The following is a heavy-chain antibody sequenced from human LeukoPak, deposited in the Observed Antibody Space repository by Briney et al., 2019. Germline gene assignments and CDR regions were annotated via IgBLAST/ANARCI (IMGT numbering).Heavy chain of an antibody. D-gene: IGHD3-9*01. CDR2: IIPIFGTA. J-gene: IGHJ4*02. V-gene: IGHV1-69*13. Sequence: GASVKVSCKASGGTFSSYAISWVRQAPGQGLEWMGGIIPIFGTANYAQKFQGRVTITADESTSTAYMELSSLRSEDTAVYYCARSSYYDILPGYYGGNFDYWGQGTLVTVSS. CDR3: ARSSYYDILPGYYGGNFDY. CDR1: GGTFSSYA.